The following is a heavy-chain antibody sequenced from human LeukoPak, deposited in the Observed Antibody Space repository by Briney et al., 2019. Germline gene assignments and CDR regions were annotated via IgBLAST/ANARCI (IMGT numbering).Heavy chain of an antibody. J-gene: IGHJ4*02. CDR2: IYSGGTT. V-gene: IGHV3-53*04. Sequence: GGSLRLSCAASGFTVSTNFMTWVRQAPGKGLEWVSTIYSGGTTYYADSVMGRFTISRHNSRNTLYLQMNSLRAEDTAVYYCARVDTVMAYYFDLWGQGTLVTVSS. CDR3: ARVDTVMAYYFDL. D-gene: IGHD5-18*01. CDR1: GFTVSTNF.